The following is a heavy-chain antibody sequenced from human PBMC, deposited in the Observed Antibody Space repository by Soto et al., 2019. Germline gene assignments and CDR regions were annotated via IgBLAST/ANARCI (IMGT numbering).Heavy chain of an antibody. CDR3: ARDFGYHGSATYYNHYYYGMDV. J-gene: IGHJ6*02. D-gene: IGHD3-10*01. V-gene: IGHV3-21*01. CDR1: AFTFSSYS. CDR2: LNSSSNYI. Sequence: GGALILSCAASAFTFSSYSMNWVRHAPGKGLEWVSSLNSSSNYIAHADSVKGRFTIARDNAKSSVYLKMNSPRAEDTDVYYCARDFGYHGSATYYNHYYYGMDVWGQGTTVTVSS.